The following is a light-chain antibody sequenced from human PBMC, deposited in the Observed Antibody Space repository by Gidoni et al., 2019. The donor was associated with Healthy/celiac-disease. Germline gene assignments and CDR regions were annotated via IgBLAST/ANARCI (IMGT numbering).Light chain of an antibody. V-gene: IGKV1-12*01. CDR1: QYINNF. CDR3: QQAISFPNT. CDR2: DVS. Sequence: DIQLTQSPSYVSAPVGYRVTITCLARQYINNFLIWYQQKPGKAPNLLIYDVSSLQSGVPSRFSGSASGTEFTLTITSLQPEDSATYYCQQAISFPNTFGQGTRLDIK. J-gene: IGKJ5*01.